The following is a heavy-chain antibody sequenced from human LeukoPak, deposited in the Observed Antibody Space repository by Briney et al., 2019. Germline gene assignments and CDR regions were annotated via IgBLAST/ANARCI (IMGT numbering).Heavy chain of an antibody. CDR1: GFTFSTYA. J-gene: IGHJ4*02. CDR2: ISGSGGST. Sequence: GGSLRLSCAASGFTFSTYAMSWVRQAPGKGLEWVSGISGSGGSTHYADSVKGRFTISRDNSKNTLYLQMNGLRAEDTAVYYCAISGGYWAWAHWGQGTLVTVSS. V-gene: IGHV3-23*01. CDR3: AISGGYWAWAH. D-gene: IGHD1-26*01.